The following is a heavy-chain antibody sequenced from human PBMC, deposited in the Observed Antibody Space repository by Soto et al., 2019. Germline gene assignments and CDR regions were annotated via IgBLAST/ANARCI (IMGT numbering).Heavy chain of an antibody. CDR2: ISYDGTNK. Sequence: VQLVESGGGVVQPGRSLRLSCAASGFTINSYGMYWVRQSPGKGLEWVAVISYDGTNKDYVDSVKGRFTISRDISKNTVYLQMNSLRPEDTAVYYCAIFIVIQPEATFPWGQGTLVTVSS. J-gene: IGHJ5*02. V-gene: IGHV3-30*03. CDR3: AIFIVIQPEATFP. D-gene: IGHD5-18*01. CDR1: GFTINSYG.